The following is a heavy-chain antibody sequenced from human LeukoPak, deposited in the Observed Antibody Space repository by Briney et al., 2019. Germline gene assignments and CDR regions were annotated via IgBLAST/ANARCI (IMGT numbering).Heavy chain of an antibody. V-gene: IGHV3-30*02. Sequence: GGSLRLSCAASGFSFSTYDMHWVRQAPGMGLKWVAYIQYDGSNKYFADSVKGRFTISRDNSKSTLYLQMNSLRAEDTAVYYCARHLTYAFDYWGQGTLVTVSS. J-gene: IGHJ4*02. CDR1: GFSFSTYD. CDR2: IQYDGSNK. D-gene: IGHD4-17*01. CDR3: ARHLTYAFDY.